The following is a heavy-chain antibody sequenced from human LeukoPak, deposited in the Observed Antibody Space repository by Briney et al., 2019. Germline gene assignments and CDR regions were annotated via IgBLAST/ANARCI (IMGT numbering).Heavy chain of an antibody. CDR2: IYYSGST. CDR1: GGSISSSSYY. J-gene: IGHJ4*02. Sequence: SETLSLTCTVSGGSISSSSYYWGWIRQPPGKGLEWIGSIYYSGSTYYNPSLKSRVTISVDTSKNQFSLKLSSVTAADTAVYYCARVVIQPLSYYFDYWGQGTLVTVSS. CDR3: ARVVIQPLSYYFDY. V-gene: IGHV4-39*07. D-gene: IGHD6-6*01.